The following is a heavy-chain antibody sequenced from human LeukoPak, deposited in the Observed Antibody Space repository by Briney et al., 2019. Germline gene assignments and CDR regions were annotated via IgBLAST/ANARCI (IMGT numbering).Heavy chain of an antibody. V-gene: IGHV3-23*01. CDR3: ATSNIRFLEWFFQAGGDAFDI. Sequence: PGGSLRLSCAASGFTFSSYAMSWVRQAPGKGLEWVSAISGSGGSTYYADSVKGRFTISRDNSKNTLYLQTNSLRAEDTAVYYCATSNIRFLEWFFQAGGDAFDIWGQGTMVTVSS. D-gene: IGHD3-3*01. CDR2: ISGSGGST. J-gene: IGHJ3*02. CDR1: GFTFSSYA.